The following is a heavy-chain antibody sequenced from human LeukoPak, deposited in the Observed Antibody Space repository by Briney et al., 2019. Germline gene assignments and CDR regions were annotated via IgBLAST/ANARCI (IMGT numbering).Heavy chain of an antibody. CDR1: GYTFSGYG. V-gene: IGHV1-18*01. J-gene: IGHJ4*02. Sequence: ASVKVSCKTSGYTFSGYGISWVRQAPGQGLEWMGWITGNNGNTNYAPSLQGRVTMTTDTSTNTVYMELTSLKSDDTAVYYCARDQRNSESYRFEYWGQGTLVTVSS. CDR3: ARDQRNSESYRFEY. CDR2: ITGNNGNT. D-gene: IGHD1-26*01.